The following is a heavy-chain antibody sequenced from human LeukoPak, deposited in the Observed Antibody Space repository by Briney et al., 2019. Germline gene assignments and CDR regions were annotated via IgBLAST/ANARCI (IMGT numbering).Heavy chain of an antibody. Sequence: SETLSLTCTVSGGSISSGSYYWSWIRQPAGKGLEWIGRIYTSGSTNYNPSLKSRVTISVDTSKNQFSLKLSSVTAADTAVYYCARTYYYDSSAISFDYWGQGTLVTVSS. J-gene: IGHJ4*02. CDR3: ARTYYYDSSAISFDY. D-gene: IGHD3-22*01. V-gene: IGHV4-61*02. CDR2: IYTSGST. CDR1: GGSISSGSYY.